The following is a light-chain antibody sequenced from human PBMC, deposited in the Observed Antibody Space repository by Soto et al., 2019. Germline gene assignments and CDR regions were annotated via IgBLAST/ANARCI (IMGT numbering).Light chain of an antibody. J-gene: IGLJ3*02. V-gene: IGLV2-14*01. Sequence: QSALTQPASVSGSPGQSITISCTGTSSDVGGHKYVSWYQHLPGKPPKLMIYEVSNRPSGVSNRFSGSKSGNTASLTISGLQAEDEADYFCSSYTSSSTLDWVFGGGTKVTVL. CDR1: SSDVGGHKY. CDR2: EVS. CDR3: SSYTSSSTLDWV.